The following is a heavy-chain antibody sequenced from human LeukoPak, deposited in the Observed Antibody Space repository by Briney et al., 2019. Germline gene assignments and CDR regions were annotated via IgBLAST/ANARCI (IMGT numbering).Heavy chain of an antibody. D-gene: IGHD3-9*01. CDR2: INHSGST. CDR3: ARGRHYDILTGYYNERYFDY. J-gene: IGHJ4*02. Sequence: SETLSLTCAVYGGSFSGYYWNWIRQPPGKGLEWIGEINHSGSTNYNPSLKSRVTISVDTSKNDFSLKLSSVTAADTAVYYRARGRHYDILTGYYNERYFDYWGQGTLVTVSS. CDR1: GGSFSGYY. V-gene: IGHV4-34*01.